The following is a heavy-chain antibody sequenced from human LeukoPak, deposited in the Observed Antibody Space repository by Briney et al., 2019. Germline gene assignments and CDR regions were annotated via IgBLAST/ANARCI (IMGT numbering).Heavy chain of an antibody. CDR3: ARQMIVVVMSSWFDP. V-gene: IGHV4-39*01. CDR2: IYYSGST. CDR1: GGSISSSSYY. D-gene: IGHD3-22*01. Sequence: TSETLSLTCTVSGGSISSSSYYWGWIRQPPGKGLVWIGSIYYSGSTYYNPSLKSRVTISVDTSKNQFSLKLSSVTAADTAVYYRARQMIVVVMSSWFDPWGQGTLVTVSS. J-gene: IGHJ5*02.